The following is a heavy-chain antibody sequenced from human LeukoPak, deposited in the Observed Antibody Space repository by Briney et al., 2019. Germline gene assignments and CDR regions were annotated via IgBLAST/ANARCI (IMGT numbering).Heavy chain of an antibody. Sequence: GGSLRLSCAASGFTFSSYGMHWVRQAPGKGLEWVAVIWYDGSNQYYADSVKGRFTISRDNSKNTLYLQMNSLRAEDTAVYYCARDSYYYDSSGYLDDAFDIWGQGTMVTVSS. V-gene: IGHV3-33*01. D-gene: IGHD3-22*01. CDR3: ARDSYYYDSSGYLDDAFDI. J-gene: IGHJ3*02. CDR2: IWYDGSNQ. CDR1: GFTFSSYG.